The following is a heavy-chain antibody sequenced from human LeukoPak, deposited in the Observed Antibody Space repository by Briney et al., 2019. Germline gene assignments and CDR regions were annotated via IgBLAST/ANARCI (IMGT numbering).Heavy chain of an antibody. J-gene: IGHJ6*02. Sequence: GASVKVSCKVSGYTLTELSMHWVRQAPGKGLEWMGGFDPEDGETIYAQKFQGRVTMTEDTSTDTAYMELSSLRSEDTAVYYCATDRIFRGQQLGHYYYYGMDVWGQGTTVTVSS. CDR3: ATDRIFRGQQLGHYYYYGMDV. CDR2: FDPEDGET. CDR1: GYTLTELS. D-gene: IGHD6-13*01. V-gene: IGHV1-24*01.